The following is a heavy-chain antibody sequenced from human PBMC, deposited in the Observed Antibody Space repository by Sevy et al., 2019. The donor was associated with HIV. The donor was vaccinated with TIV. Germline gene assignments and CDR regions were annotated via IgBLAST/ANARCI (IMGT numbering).Heavy chain of an antibody. V-gene: IGHV3-74*01. CDR3: ARAPYYYDSSGYYCLDY. CDR1: GFTFSSYW. Sequence: GGSLLSCAASGFTFSSYWMHWVRQAPGKGLVWVSRINSDGSSTSYADSVKGRFTISRDNAKTTLYLQMNSLRAEDTAVYYCARAPYYYDSSGYYCLDYWGQGTLVTVSS. CDR2: INSDGSST. D-gene: IGHD3-22*01. J-gene: IGHJ4*02.